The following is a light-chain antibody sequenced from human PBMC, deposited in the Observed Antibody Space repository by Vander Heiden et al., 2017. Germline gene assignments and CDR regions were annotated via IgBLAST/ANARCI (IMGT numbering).Light chain of an antibody. CDR1: QSVSSSY. V-gene: IGKV3-20*01. CDR2: GAS. J-gene: IGKJ4*01. CDR3: QQYGSSPLT. Sequence: EIVLTQSPGTLSLSPGERATLSCRASQSVSSSYLAWYQQKPGQAPRLLIYGASSGSGTDFTLPISRLEPDDFAVYYCQQYGSSPLTFGGGTKVEIK.